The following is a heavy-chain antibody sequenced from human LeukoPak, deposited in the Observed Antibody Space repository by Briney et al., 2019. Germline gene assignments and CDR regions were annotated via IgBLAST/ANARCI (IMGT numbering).Heavy chain of an antibody. CDR1: EFTFSNFG. V-gene: IGHV3-48*02. D-gene: IGHD6-13*01. CDR2: ISSSSSSI. Sequence: GGSLRLSCAASEFTFSNFGMNWVRQAPGKGLEWVSYISSSSSSIYYADSVRGRFTISRDNAENSLYLQMNSLRDEDTAVYYCARDSGGSSGWYYFDYWGQGTLVTVSS. CDR3: ARDSGGSSGWYYFDY. J-gene: IGHJ4*02.